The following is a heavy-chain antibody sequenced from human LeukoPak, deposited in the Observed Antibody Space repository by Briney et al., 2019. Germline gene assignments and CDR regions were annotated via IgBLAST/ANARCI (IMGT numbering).Heavy chain of an antibody. J-gene: IGHJ4*02. D-gene: IGHD3-22*01. Sequence: SVKVSCKASGGTFSSYAISWVRQAPGQGLEWMGRIISILGIANYAQKFQGRVTITADKSTSTAYMELSSLRSEDTAVYYCASTYYYYDSSGLDYWGQGTLVTVSS. V-gene: IGHV1-69*04. CDR1: GGTFSSYA. CDR2: IISILGIA. CDR3: ASTYYYYDSSGLDY.